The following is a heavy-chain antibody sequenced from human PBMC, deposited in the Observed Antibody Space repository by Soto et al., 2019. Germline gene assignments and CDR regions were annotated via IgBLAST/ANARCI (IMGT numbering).Heavy chain of an antibody. Sequence: GGSLRLSCTASGFTFSDYTMNWVRQAPGKGLEWVSSISSGSSYIYYTDSVKGRFTISRDNGKNSLFLQMASLRADDTAVYFCGVGGEDLTSPYGMDVWGQGTTVTVYS. J-gene: IGHJ6*02. D-gene: IGHD4-17*01. CDR2: ISSGSSYI. CDR3: GVGGEDLTSPYGMDV. CDR1: GFTFSDYT. V-gene: IGHV3-21*06.